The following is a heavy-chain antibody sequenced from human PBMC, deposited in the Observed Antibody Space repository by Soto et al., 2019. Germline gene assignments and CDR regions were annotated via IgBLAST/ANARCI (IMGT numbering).Heavy chain of an antibody. Sequence: GGSLRLSCAASGFTFTTYWMSWVRQAPGKGLEWVANMKQDGSEKYYVDSVKGRFTISRDNAKNSLYLQMNSLRAEDTALYYCARVYPGSGWPYHYYGMDVWGQGTTVTVSS. CDR2: MKQDGSEK. V-gene: IGHV3-7*01. CDR1: GFTFTTYW. CDR3: ARVYPGSGWPYHYYGMDV. D-gene: IGHD6-19*01. J-gene: IGHJ6*02.